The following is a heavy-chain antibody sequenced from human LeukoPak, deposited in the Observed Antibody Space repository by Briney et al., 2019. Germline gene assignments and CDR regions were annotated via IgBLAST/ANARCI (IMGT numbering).Heavy chain of an antibody. J-gene: IGHJ5*02. CDR1: GFTFSSYG. V-gene: IGHV3-30*02. CDR2: IRYDGSNK. D-gene: IGHD2-2*01. CDR3: AKAPARHENLPASIDP. Sequence: PGGSLRLSCAASGFTFSSYGMHWVRQAPGKGLEWVAFIRYDGSNKYYADSVKGRFTISRDNSKNTLYLQMNSLRAEDTAVYYCAKAPARHENLPASIDPWGQGTLVTVSS.